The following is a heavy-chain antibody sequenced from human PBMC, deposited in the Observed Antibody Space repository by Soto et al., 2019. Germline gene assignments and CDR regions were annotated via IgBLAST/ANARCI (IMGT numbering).Heavy chain of an antibody. D-gene: IGHD2-15*01. J-gene: IGHJ6*04. CDR3: ARAYCSGGSCSADYFYGMDV. V-gene: IGHV1-18*04. CDR1: GYTFTSYG. Sequence: ASVKVSCKVSGYTFTSYGISWVRQAPGQGLEWMGWISAYNGNTNYAQKLQGRVTMTTDTSTSTAYMELRSLRSDDTAVYYCARAYCSGGSCSADYFYGMDVWGEVTTVTTSS. CDR2: ISAYNGNT.